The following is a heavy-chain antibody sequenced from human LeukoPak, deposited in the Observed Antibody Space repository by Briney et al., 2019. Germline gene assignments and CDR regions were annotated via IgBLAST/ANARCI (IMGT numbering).Heavy chain of an antibody. CDR1: GGTFSSYA. D-gene: IGHD2-21*02. Sequence: ASVKVSCKASGGTFSSYAISWVRQAPGQGLEWMGGIIPIFGTANYAQKFQGRVTITADESTSTAYMELSSLGSGDTAVYYCAIAYCGGDCLPFDYWGQGTLVTVSS. CDR2: IIPIFGTA. V-gene: IGHV1-69*01. J-gene: IGHJ4*02. CDR3: AIAYCGGDCLPFDY.